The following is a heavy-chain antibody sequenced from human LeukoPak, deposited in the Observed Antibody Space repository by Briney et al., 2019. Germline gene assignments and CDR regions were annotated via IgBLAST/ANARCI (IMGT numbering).Heavy chain of an antibody. CDR2: IYHSGST. CDR1: GYSIRSGYY. D-gene: IGHD3-3*01. CDR3: ARSITMFGVVWDAFDI. V-gene: IGHV4-38-2*01. J-gene: IGHJ3*02. Sequence: SETLSLTCAVPGYSIRSGYYWGWIRQPPGKGLEWIGSIYHSGSTYYNPSLKSRVTISVDTSKNQFSLKLSSVTAADTAVYYCARSITMFGVVWDAFDIWGQGTMVTVSS.